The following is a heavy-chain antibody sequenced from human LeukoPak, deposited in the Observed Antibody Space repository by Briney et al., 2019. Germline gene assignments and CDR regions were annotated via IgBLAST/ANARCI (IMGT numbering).Heavy chain of an antibody. CDR3: ASGKPGTVGAFDI. CDR1: GFTFRTNW. V-gene: IGHV3-74*01. D-gene: IGHD1-1*01. J-gene: IGHJ3*02. Sequence: AGGSLRLSCAASGFTFRTNWMHWVRQAPGKGLLWVSRINSDGSSISYVDSVKGRFTISRDNAKNTLYLQMNSLRVEDTAVYYCASGKPGTVGAFDIWGQGTMVTVSS. CDR2: INSDGSSI.